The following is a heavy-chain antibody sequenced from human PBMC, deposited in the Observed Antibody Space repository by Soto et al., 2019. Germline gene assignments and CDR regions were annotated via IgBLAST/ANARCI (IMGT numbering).Heavy chain of an antibody. J-gene: IGHJ4*02. CDR3: ARGYAPAAAVLFDY. CDR2: ISYDGSNK. CDR1: GFTFSSYA. D-gene: IGHD6-13*01. Sequence: QVQLVESGGGVVQPGRSLRLSCAASGFTFSSYAMHWVRQAPGKGLEWVAVISYDGSNKYYADSVKGRFTISRDNSKITLYLQMNSLRAEDTAVYYCARGYAPAAAVLFDYWGQGTLVTVSS. V-gene: IGHV3-30-3*01.